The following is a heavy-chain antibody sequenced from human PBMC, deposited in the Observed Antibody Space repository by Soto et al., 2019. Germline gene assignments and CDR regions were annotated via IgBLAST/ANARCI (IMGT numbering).Heavy chain of an antibody. V-gene: IGHV1-69*02. CDR1: GGTFSSYT. CDR2: INPILGIA. CDR3: AGPYCSGGSCYPDYYYYYMDV. J-gene: IGHJ6*03. D-gene: IGHD2-15*01. Sequence: QVQLVQSGAEVKKPGSSVKVSCKASGGTFSSYTISWVRQAPGQGLEWMGRINPILGIANYAQKFQGRVTITADKSTSTAYMELSSLRSEDTAVYYCAGPYCSGGSCYPDYYYYYMDVWGKGTTVTVSS.